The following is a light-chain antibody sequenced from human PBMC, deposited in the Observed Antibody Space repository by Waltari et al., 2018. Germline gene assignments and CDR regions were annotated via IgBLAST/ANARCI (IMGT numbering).Light chain of an antibody. CDR1: SSDIGRYNP. CDR2: EVI. Sequence: QSALTQPAPVPGSPGQSITIPCTGTSSDIGRYNPVAWYHYHPGKAPKVVIYEVIKRPSGVSNRFSGSKSGNTASLTISGLQAEDEADYYCCSYAGSRDVVFGGGTKLTVL. CDR3: CSYAGSRDVV. V-gene: IGLV2-23*02. J-gene: IGLJ2*01.